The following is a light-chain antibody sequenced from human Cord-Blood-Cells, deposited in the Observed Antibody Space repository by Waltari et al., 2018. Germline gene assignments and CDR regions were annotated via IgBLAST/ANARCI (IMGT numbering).Light chain of an antibody. Sequence: QSALTQPPSVSGSPGPSVPISCPATSSDVGSYNRVSWYQQPPGTAPKLMIYEVSNRPSGVPDRFSGSKSGNTASLTISGLQAEDEADYYCSSYTSSSTFVLGGGTKLTVL. CDR3: SSYTSSSTFV. CDR2: EVS. V-gene: IGLV2-18*02. CDR1: SSDVGSYNR. J-gene: IGLJ2*01.